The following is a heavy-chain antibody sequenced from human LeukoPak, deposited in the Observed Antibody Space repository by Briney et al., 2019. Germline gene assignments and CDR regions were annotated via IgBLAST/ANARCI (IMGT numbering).Heavy chain of an antibody. CDR3: ASRYGSGSHAWFDP. CDR2: IYYSGST. D-gene: IGHD3-10*01. V-gene: IGHV4-39*01. J-gene: IGHJ5*02. Sequence: PSETLSLTCTVSSGSISSSSYYWGWIRQPPGKGLEWIGSIYYSGSTYYNPSLKSRVTISVDTSKNQFSLKLSSVTAADTAVYYCASRYGSGSHAWFDPWGQGTLVTVSS. CDR1: SGSISSSSYY.